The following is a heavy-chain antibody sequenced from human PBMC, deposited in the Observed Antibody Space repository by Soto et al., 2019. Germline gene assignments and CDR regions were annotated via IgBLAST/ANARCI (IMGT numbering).Heavy chain of an antibody. V-gene: IGHV1-8*01. D-gene: IGHD2-15*01. Sequence: GASVKVSCKASGYTFTSYDINWVRQATGQGLEWMGWMNPNSGNTGYAQKFQGRVTMTRNTSISTAYMELSSLRSEDTAVYYCARFDRIEDYMDVWGKGTTVTVSS. J-gene: IGHJ6*03. CDR1: GYTFTSYD. CDR2: MNPNSGNT. CDR3: ARFDRIEDYMDV.